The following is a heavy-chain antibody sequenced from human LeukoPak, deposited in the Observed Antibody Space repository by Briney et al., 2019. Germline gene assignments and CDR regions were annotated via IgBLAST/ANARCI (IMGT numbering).Heavy chain of an antibody. J-gene: IGHJ4*02. CDR3: ARALSGCVLCFDY. V-gene: IGHV1-8*01. Sequence: ASVKVSCKASGYTFTVYDINWLRQATGQGLEWMGWMSPNSGNTGYAQKFQGRVTMTRNTSIGTAYMELTSMRSEDTAVYYCARALSGCVLCFDYWGQGTLVTVSS. CDR1: GYTFTVYD. D-gene: IGHD6-19*01. CDR2: MSPNSGNT.